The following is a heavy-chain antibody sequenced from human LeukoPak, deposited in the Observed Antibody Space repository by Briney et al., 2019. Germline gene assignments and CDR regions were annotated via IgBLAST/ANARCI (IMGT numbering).Heavy chain of an antibody. V-gene: IGHV4-4*07. CDR1: GDSISSFY. Sequence: SETLSLTCTVSGDSISSFYWSWIRQPAGKGLEWIGRIYTSGSTNYNPSLKSRVTMSVDTSKNQFSLKLSSVTAADTAVYYCARGLPTFRSVAARPFDYWGQGTLVTVSS. CDR2: IYTSGST. CDR3: ARGLPTFRSVAARPFDY. J-gene: IGHJ4*02. D-gene: IGHD6-6*01.